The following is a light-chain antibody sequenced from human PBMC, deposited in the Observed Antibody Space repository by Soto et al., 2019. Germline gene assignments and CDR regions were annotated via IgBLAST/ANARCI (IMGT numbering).Light chain of an antibody. J-gene: IGLJ2*01. V-gene: IGLV1-51*01. CDR1: SSNIGNNY. CDR2: DSN. CDR3: GTWDSSLSAVV. Sequence: QSVLTQPPSVSAAPGQKVTISCSGSSSNIGNNYVSWYQQLPGTAPKLLIYDSNKRPSGIPDRFSGSKSGTSATLGTTGLQTGDDAGYYCGTWDSSLSAVVFGGGTKLTVL.